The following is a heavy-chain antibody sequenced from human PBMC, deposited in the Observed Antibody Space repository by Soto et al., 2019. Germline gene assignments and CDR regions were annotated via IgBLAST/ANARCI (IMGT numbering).Heavy chain of an antibody. D-gene: IGHD3-3*01. V-gene: IGHV4-4*07. Sequence: SETLSLTCSVSGGTISGYYWTWIRQPAGKGLEWIGRIYSSGNTKYNPSLQGRVTMSLDTSNNQFSLRRTSVTAADTAVYYCARGQRFSDWFDPWGQGTLVTVSS. CDR1: GGTISGYY. J-gene: IGHJ5*02. CDR2: IYSSGNT. CDR3: ARGQRFSDWFDP.